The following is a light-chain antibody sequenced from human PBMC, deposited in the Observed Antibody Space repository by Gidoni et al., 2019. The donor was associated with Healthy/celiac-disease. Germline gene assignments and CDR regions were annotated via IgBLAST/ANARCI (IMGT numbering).Light chain of an antibody. CDR1: QSISSY. CDR3: QQSYSTPLT. V-gene: IGKV1-39*01. Sequence: DIQMTQSPSSLSAYVGDRVTITCRASQSISSYLNWYQQKPGKSPKLLIYAASSLQSGVPSMFSGSGSGTDFTLTISSLQPEDFATYYCQQSYSTPLTFGGGTKVEIK. J-gene: IGKJ4*01. CDR2: AAS.